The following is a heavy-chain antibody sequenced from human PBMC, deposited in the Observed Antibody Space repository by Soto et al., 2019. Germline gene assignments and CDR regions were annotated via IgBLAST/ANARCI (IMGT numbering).Heavy chain of an antibody. V-gene: IGHV3-74*01. CDR2: INSDGSST. Sequence: EVQLVESGGGLVQPGGSLRLSCAASGFTLSSYWMHWVRQAPGKGLVWVSRINSDGSSTSYADSVKGRFTISRDNAKNTLSLQMTSLRAADTAVSYCTSGPPIYCSSSSCYASPFAYWGQGTVVTVSS. CDR3: TSGPPIYCSSSSCYASPFAY. J-gene: IGHJ4*02. D-gene: IGHD2-2*01. CDR1: GFTLSSYW.